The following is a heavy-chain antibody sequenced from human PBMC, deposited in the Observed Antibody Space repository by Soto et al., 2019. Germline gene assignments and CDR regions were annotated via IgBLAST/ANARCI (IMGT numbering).Heavy chain of an antibody. CDR1: GYTFTSYG. D-gene: IGHD2-21*02. CDR2: ISAYNGNK. CDR3: ARDSPHCGGDCYPQNWFDP. V-gene: IGHV1-18*01. J-gene: IGHJ5*02. Sequence: ASVKVSCKASGYTFTSYGISWVRQAPGQGLEWMGWISAYNGNKNYAQKLQGRVTMTTVTSTSTAYMELRSLRSDDTAVYYCARDSPHCGGDCYPQNWFDPWGQGTLVTVSS.